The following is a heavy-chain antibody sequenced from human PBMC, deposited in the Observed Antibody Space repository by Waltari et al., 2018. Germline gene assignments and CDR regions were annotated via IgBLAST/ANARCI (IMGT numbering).Heavy chain of an antibody. CDR3: ARGGGRDLSY. V-gene: IGHV4-34*01. Sequence: QVQLQQWGAGLLKPSEPLSLTCAVYGGSFSGYYWSWIRQPPGKGLEWIGEINHSGSTNYNPSLKSRVTISVDTSKNQFSLKLSSVTAADTAVYYCARGGGRDLSYWGQGTLVTVSS. CDR2: INHSGST. CDR1: GGSFSGYY. J-gene: IGHJ4*02.